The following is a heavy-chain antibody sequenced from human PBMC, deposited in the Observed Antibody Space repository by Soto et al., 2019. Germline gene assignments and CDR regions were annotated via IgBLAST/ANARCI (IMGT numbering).Heavy chain of an antibody. CDR1: GITVNNNY. J-gene: IGHJ6*04. Sequence: EVQLVDSGGDLVQPGGSLRLSCAASGITVNNNYMSWVHQAPGKGLEWVSVIYSGGSTGYADSVKGRFTISRDNPKNTVYLQMNGLRAEDTAVYYCARDVGVWGRGTTVTVSS. CDR2: IYSGGST. V-gene: IGHV3-66*01. CDR3: ARDVGV.